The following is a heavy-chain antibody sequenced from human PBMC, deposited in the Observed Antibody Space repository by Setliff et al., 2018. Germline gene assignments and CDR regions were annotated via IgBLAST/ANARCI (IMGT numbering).Heavy chain of an antibody. CDR3: AKSSGSSSSTNLEY. V-gene: IGHV3-23*01. Sequence: GGSLRLSCEASGFTFSSYSMNWVRQAPGKGLEWVSTITSDGGTTHYAGSVMGRFTIARDNSNSALYLQMHSLRVDDTALYYCAKSSGSSSSTNLEYLGPGTLVTVSS. D-gene: IGHD6-6*01. J-gene: IGHJ4*02. CDR2: ITSDGGTT. CDR1: GFTFSSYS.